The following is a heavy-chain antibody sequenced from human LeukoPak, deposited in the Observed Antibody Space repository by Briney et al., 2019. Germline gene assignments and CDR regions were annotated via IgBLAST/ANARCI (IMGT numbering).Heavy chain of an antibody. CDR2: IYYSGST. CDR1: GGSFSGYY. J-gene: IGHJ6*02. D-gene: IGHD2-15*01. CDR3: ASAAPSYYYGMDV. V-gene: IGHV4-59*01. Sequence: PSEALSLTCAVYGGSFSGYYWSWIRQPPGKGLEWIGYIYYSGSTNYNPSLKSRVTISVDTSKNQFSLKLSSVTAADTAVYYCASAAPSYYYGMDVWGQGTTVTVSS.